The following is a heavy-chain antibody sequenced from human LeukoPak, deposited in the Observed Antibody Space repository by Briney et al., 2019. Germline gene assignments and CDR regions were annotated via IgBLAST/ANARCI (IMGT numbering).Heavy chain of an antibody. V-gene: IGHV1-2*06. D-gene: IGHD1-26*01. CDR3: ARVRWELLRWHYYFDY. J-gene: IGHJ4*02. CDR1: GYTFTGYY. Sequence: ASVKVSCKASGYTFTGYYMHWVRQAPGQGLEWMGRINPNSGGTNYAQKFQGRVTMTRDTSISTAYMELSRLRSDDTAVYYCARVRWELLRWHYYFDYWGQGTLVTVSS. CDR2: INPNSGGT.